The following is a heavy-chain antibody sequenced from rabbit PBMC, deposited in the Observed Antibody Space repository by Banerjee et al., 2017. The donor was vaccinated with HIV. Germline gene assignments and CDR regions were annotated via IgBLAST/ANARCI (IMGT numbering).Heavy chain of an antibody. D-gene: IGHD4-1*01. J-gene: IGHJ4*01. V-gene: IGHV1S43*01. CDR2: IYTGSGAT. CDR1: GFTISSSNW. Sequence: KPEGSLTLTCTASGFTISSSNWICWVRQAPGKGLEWIGCIYTGSGATYYASWVNGRFTISRSTSLNTVDLKMTSLTAADTATYFCARDTGAWGDFSLWGPGTLVTVS. CDR3: ARDTGAWGDFSL.